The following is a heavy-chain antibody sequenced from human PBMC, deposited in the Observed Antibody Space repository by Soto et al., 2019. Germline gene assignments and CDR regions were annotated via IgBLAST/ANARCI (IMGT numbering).Heavy chain of an antibody. V-gene: IGHV6-1*01. J-gene: IGHJ4*02. CDR3: ARALAGSYDY. D-gene: IGHD1-26*01. CDR1: GDSVSSKSAT. CDR2: TYYRSKWST. Sequence: QVQLQQSGPGLVQPSQTLSLTCAISGDSVSSKSATWNWIRQSPSRGLEWLGRTYYRSKWSTDYPVSVKCRITVSPDTSKNQFSLQLNSVTPEDTAVYYCARALAGSYDYWGQGTLVTVSS.